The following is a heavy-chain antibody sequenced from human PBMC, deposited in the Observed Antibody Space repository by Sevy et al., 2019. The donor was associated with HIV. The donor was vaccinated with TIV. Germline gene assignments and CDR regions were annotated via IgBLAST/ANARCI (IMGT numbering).Heavy chain of an antibody. D-gene: IGHD1-7*01. J-gene: IGHJ4*02. Sequence: GGSLRLSCAASGFTFSSYAMSWVRQAPGKGLEWVSAISGSGGSTYYADSVKGRFTISRDNSKNTLYLQMNSLRAEDTAVYYFAKTLNWNYLKHFDYWGQGTLVTVSS. CDR2: ISGSGGST. V-gene: IGHV3-23*01. CDR3: AKTLNWNYLKHFDY. CDR1: GFTFSSYA.